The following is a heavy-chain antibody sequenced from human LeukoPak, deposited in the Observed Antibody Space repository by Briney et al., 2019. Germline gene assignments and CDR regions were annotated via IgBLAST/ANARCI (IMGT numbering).Heavy chain of an antibody. CDR1: GFTFSSYA. CDR2: ISGSGGST. Sequence: PGGSLRLSCAASGFTFSSYAMSWVRQAPGKGLEWVSAISGSGGSTYYADSVKGRFTISRDNSKNTLYLQMTSLRAEDTAVYYCAKDALGYCSSTCYYYGMDVWGQGTTVTVSS. J-gene: IGHJ6*02. D-gene: IGHD2-2*01. V-gene: IGHV3-23*01. CDR3: AKDALGYCSSTCYYYGMDV.